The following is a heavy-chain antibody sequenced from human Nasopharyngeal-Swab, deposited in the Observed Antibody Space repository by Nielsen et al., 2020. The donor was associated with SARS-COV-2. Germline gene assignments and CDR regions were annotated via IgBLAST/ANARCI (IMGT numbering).Heavy chain of an antibody. CDR3: ARLDYYDSSGYYSLIGPEHYFDY. D-gene: IGHD3-22*01. J-gene: IGHJ4*02. V-gene: IGHV5-51*01. CDR2: IYPGDSDT. Sequence: GESLKISCKGSGYSFTSYWIGWVRQMPGKGLERMGIIYPGDSDTRYSPSFQGLVTISAAKSISTTYLQWGSLNASETAMYFCARLDYYDSSGYYSLIGPEHYFDYWGQGTLVTVSS. CDR1: GYSFTSYW.